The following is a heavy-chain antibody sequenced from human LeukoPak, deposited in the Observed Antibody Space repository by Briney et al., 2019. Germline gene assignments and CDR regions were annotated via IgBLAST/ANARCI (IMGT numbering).Heavy chain of an antibody. Sequence: SETLSLTCTVSGGSISSSSYYWGWIRQPPGKGLEWIGSIYYSGSTNYNPSLKSRVTISVDTSKNQFSLKLSSVTAADTAVFYCARAGLGYCSSTSCYYFDYWGQGTLVTVSS. CDR1: GGSISSSSYY. D-gene: IGHD2-2*01. CDR2: IYYSGST. CDR3: ARAGLGYCSSTSCYYFDY. V-gene: IGHV4-39*07. J-gene: IGHJ4*02.